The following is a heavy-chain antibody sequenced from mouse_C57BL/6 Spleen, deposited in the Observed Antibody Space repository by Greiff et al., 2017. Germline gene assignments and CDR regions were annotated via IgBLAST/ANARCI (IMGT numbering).Heavy chain of an antibody. J-gene: IGHJ1*03. V-gene: IGHV1-4*01. CDR2: INPSSGYT. D-gene: IGHD1-1*01. CDR3: ARDYYGSSYWYFDV. CDR1: GYTFTSYT. Sequence: GASVKMSCKASGYTFTSYTMHWVKQRPGQGLEWIGYINPSSGYTKYNQKFKDKATLTADKSSSTAYMQLSSLTSEDSAVYYCARDYYGSSYWYFDVWGTGTTVTVSS.